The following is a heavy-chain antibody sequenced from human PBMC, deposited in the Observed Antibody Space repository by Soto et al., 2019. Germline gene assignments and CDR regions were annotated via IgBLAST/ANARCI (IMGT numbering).Heavy chain of an antibody. CDR2: ISSSSSTI. CDR3: AHRRQKNWFDP. J-gene: IGHJ5*02. V-gene: IGHV3-48*04. D-gene: IGHD1-1*01. Sequence: AGSLRLSCAASGFTFSSYSMNWVRQAPGKGLEWVSYISSSSSTIYYADSVKGRFTIAKDTSKNQVVLTMTNMDPVDTAAYYCAHRRQKNWFDPWGQGTLVTVSS. CDR1: GFTFSSYS.